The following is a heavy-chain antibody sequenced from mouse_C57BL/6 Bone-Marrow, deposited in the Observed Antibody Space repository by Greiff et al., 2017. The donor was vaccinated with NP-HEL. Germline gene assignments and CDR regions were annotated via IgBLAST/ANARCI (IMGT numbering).Heavy chain of an antibody. Sequence: VQLQQPGTELVKPGASVKLSCKASGYTFTSYWMHWVKQRPGQGLEWIGNINPSNGGTNYNEKFKSKATLTVDKSSSTAYMQLSSLTSEDSAVYYCARSGKLTGTSPYFDYWGQGTTLTVSS. CDR3: ARSGKLTGTSPYFDY. CDR2: INPSNGGT. J-gene: IGHJ2*01. CDR1: GYTFTSYW. D-gene: IGHD4-1*01. V-gene: IGHV1-53*01.